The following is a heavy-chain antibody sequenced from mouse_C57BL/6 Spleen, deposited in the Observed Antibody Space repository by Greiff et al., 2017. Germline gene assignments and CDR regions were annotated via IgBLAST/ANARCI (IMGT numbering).Heavy chain of an antibody. CDR2: IDPSDSYT. CDR1: GYTFTSYW. CDR3: ARSPHSNYKAWFAY. J-gene: IGHJ3*01. Sequence: VQLQQPGAELVMPGASVKLSCKASGYTFTSYWMHWVKQRPGQGLEWIGEIDPSDSYTNYNQKFKGKSTLTVDKSSSTAYMQLSSLPSEDFAVYYCARSPHSNYKAWFAYWGQGTLVTVSA. D-gene: IGHD2-5*01. V-gene: IGHV1-69*01.